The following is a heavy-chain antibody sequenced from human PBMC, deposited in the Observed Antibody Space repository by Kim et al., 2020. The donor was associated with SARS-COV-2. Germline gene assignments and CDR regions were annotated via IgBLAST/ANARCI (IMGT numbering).Heavy chain of an antibody. Sequence: GGSLRLSCAASGFTFDDYGMSWVRQAPGKGLEWVSSINWAGGSTAYIGSVKGRFTISRDNAKNSLYLQMNSLRAEDTAFYYCARVYSRSASYYYGMTSGAKGPRSPSP. CDR1: GFTFDDYG. V-gene: IGHV3-20*04. D-gene: IGHD3-22*01. CDR2: INWAGGST. J-gene: IGHJ6*02. CDR3: ARVYSRSASYYYGMTS.